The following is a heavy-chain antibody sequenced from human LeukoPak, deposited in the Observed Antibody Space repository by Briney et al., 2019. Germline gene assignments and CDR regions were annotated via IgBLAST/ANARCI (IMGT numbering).Heavy chain of an antibody. CDR3: ARDRRINTDSSFLTTGVFDS. Sequence: PSETLSFTCTVSGGSMRNYYWSWIRQPPGKGLEWIGYIYYSGTTDYNPSLKSRVTISVDTSKNQFSLRLRSVTAADTAVYYCARDRRINTDSSFLTTGVFDSWGQGTLVTVSS. V-gene: IGHV4-59*01. CDR2: IYYSGTT. CDR1: GGSMRNYY. J-gene: IGHJ4*02. D-gene: IGHD4-11*01.